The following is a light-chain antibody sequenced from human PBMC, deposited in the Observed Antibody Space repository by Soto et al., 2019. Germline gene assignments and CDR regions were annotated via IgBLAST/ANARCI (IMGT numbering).Light chain of an antibody. CDR3: QQSYSTPLT. CDR1: QSISSY. V-gene: IGKV1-39*01. CDR2: AAS. Sequence: DIQMTQSSSSLSASVGDRVTITCRASQSISSYLNWYQQKPGKAPKLLIYAASSLQSGVPSRFSGSGSGTDFTLTISRVQPEDFATYYCQQSYSTPLTFGGGTKVEIK. J-gene: IGKJ4*01.